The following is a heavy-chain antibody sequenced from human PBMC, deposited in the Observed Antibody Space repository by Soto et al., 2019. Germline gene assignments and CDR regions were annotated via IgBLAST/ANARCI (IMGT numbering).Heavy chain of an antibody. V-gene: IGHV1-18*04. Sequence: ASVKVSCKASGYPFTSYGISWVRQAPVQGLEWMGWMSAYNGNTNYAQKLQGRVTMTTDTSTSTAYMELRSLRSDHTAVYYRARDAMIVLHYYAMDVWGQGTTVTVSS. CDR3: ARDAMIVLHYYAMDV. CDR1: GYPFTSYG. CDR2: MSAYNGNT. J-gene: IGHJ6*02. D-gene: IGHD3-22*01.